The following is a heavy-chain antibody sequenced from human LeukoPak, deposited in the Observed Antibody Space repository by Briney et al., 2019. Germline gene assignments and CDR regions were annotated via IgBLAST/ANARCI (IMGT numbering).Heavy chain of an antibody. J-gene: IGHJ6*03. CDR1: SGSFSGYY. CDR2: INHSGST. D-gene: IGHD1-26*01. V-gene: IGHV4-34*01. Sequence: SSETLSLTCAVYSGSFSGYYWSWIRQPPGKGLEWIGEINHSGSTNYNPSLKSRVTISVDTSKNQFSLKLSSVTAADTAVYYCARVQSGSYLYYYYYMDVWGKGTTVTVSS. CDR3: ARVQSGSYLYYYYYMDV.